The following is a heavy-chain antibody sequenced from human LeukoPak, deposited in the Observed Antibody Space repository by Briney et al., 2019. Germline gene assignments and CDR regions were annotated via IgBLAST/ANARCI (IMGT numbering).Heavy chain of an antibody. V-gene: IGHV3-21*01. CDR3: ARGNYYDSSGYSYYYGMDV. D-gene: IGHD3-22*01. CDR1: GFTFSSYA. Sequence: GGSLRLSCAASGFTFSSYAMSWVRQAPGKGLEWVSSISSSSSYIYYADSVKGRFTISRDNAKNSLYLQMNSLRAEDTAVYYCARGNYYDSSGYSYYYGMDVWGQGTTVTVSS. J-gene: IGHJ6*02. CDR2: ISSSSSYI.